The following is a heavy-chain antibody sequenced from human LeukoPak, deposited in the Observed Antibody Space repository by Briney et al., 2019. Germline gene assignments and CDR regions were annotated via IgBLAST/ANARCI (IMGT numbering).Heavy chain of an antibody. CDR1: GFTFSSYS. Sequence: GGSLRLSCAASGFTFSSYSMNWVRQAPGKGLEWVSSISSSSSYIYYADSVKGRFTISRDNAKNSLYPQMNSLRAEDTAVYYCARDGPGGSYPNWGQGTLVTVSS. CDR2: ISSSSSYI. J-gene: IGHJ4*02. V-gene: IGHV3-21*01. D-gene: IGHD1-26*01. CDR3: ARDGPGGSYPN.